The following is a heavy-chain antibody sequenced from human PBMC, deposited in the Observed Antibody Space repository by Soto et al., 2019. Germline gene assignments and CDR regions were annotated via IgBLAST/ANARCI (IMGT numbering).Heavy chain of an antibody. Sequence: PGGSLILSCAASGFTFSSYGVHWVRQTPGKGLEWVAFISSDGSNKYYVDSVKGRFTISSDDSKNTLYLQMNSLRSEDTAVYYCAKDLVATVFAVVTRYYQGMDVWGQATPV. V-gene: IGHV3-30*18. CDR1: GFTFSSYG. D-gene: IGHD3-3*01. J-gene: IGHJ6*01. CDR2: ISSDGSNK. CDR3: AKDLVATVFAVVTRYYQGMDV.